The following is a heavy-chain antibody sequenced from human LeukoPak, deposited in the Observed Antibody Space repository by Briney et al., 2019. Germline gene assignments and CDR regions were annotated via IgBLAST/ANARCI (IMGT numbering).Heavy chain of an antibody. CDR3: ARVPLTRGMDV. V-gene: IGHV3-11*01. Sequence: PGGPLRLSCQPPGFTFSDYYMSWIGKAPGKGREWVSYISSSGSTIYYADSVKGRFTISRDNAKNSLYLQMNSLRAEDTAVYYCARVPLTRGMDVWGKGTTVTVSS. CDR1: GFTFSDYY. CDR2: ISSSGSTI. J-gene: IGHJ6*03.